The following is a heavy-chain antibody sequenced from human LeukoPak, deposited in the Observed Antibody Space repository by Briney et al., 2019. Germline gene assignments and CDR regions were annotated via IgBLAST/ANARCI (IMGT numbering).Heavy chain of an antibody. CDR1: AYSISMGYY. V-gene: IGHV4-38-2*01. CDR2: IYHSGST. CDR3: ASTPDAPYCSSTSCYTFRFDP. Sequence: SETLSLTCAVYAYSISMGYYWGGIRQPPGKGLEWIGSIYHSGSTYYNPSLKGRVTISVDTSTNQFSLKLSSVTAADTAVYYCASTPDAPYCSSTSCYTFRFDPWGQGTLVTVSS. J-gene: IGHJ5*02. D-gene: IGHD2-2*02.